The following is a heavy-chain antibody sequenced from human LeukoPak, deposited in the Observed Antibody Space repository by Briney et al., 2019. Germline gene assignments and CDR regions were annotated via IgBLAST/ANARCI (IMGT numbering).Heavy chain of an antibody. CDR1: GGSISSYY. CDR2: IYYSGSS. CDR3: ARDRNYFDP. J-gene: IGHJ5*02. Sequence: DPSETLSLTCTVSGGSISSYYWSWIRQPPGKGLEWIGYIYYSGSSNHNPSLKSRVTISVDTSKNQLSLKLSSVTAADTAVYYCARDRNYFDPWGQGTRVTVSS. V-gene: IGHV4-4*08. D-gene: IGHD4-11*01.